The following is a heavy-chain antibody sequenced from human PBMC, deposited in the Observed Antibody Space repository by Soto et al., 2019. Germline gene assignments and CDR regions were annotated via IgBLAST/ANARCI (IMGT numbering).Heavy chain of an antibody. CDR1: GFTFDSYA. J-gene: IGHJ3*01. D-gene: IGHD3-3*01. V-gene: IGHV3-23*01. CDR3: AKDTVGGYSFWSGYYSDGLDV. CDR2: ISGSADGT. Sequence: EVKLLESGGGLAQPGGSLRLCCVGSGFTFDSYAISWVRQAPGERLQWIAAISGSADGTDYAHSVRGRFTISRDNAKKTVHLQMDSLRVEDTAVYFCAKDTVGGYSFWSGYYSDGLDVWGQGTLVTVS.